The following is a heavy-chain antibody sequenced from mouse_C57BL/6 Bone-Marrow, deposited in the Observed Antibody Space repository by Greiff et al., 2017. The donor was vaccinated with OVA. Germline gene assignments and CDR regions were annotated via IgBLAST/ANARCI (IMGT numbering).Heavy chain of an antibody. V-gene: IGHV1-69*01. CDR2: IDPSDSYT. CDR3: ARDGSNLYWYFDV. Sequence: QVQLQQPGAELVMPGASVKLSCKASGYTFTSYWMHWVKQRPGQGLEWIGEIDPSDSYTNYNQKFEGKSTLTVDKSSSTAYMQLSSLTSEDSAVYYCARDGSNLYWYFDVWGTGTTVTVSS. J-gene: IGHJ1*03. CDR1: GYTFTSYW. D-gene: IGHD2-3*01.